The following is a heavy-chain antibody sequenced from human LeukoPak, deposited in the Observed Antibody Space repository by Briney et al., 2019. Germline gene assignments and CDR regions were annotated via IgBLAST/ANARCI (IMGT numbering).Heavy chain of an antibody. D-gene: IGHD4-17*01. J-gene: IGHJ4*02. CDR1: GYTFTSYY. CDR3: ATEGGWQPTDYGDHVY. CDR2: INPSGGST. Sequence: ASVKVSCKASGYTFTSYYMHWVRQAPGQGLEWMGIINPSGGSTSYAQKFQGRVTMTRDTSTSTAYMELRSLRSDDTALYYCATEGGWQPTDYGDHVYWGQGTLVTVSS. V-gene: IGHV1-46*01.